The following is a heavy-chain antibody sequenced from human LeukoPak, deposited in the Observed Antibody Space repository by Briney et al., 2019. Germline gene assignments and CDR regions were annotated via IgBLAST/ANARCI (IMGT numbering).Heavy chain of an antibody. CDR1: GFTFSSYS. V-gene: IGHV3-21*01. Sequence: GGSLRLSCAASGFTFSSYSMNWVRQAPGKGLEWVSSISSSSSSIYYADSVQGRFTISRDSAKNSLYLQMDSLRAEDTAVYYCARAMGLQRQLAFDYWGQGTQVTVSS. D-gene: IGHD6-13*01. J-gene: IGHJ4*02. CDR2: ISSSSSSI. CDR3: ARAMGLQRQLAFDY.